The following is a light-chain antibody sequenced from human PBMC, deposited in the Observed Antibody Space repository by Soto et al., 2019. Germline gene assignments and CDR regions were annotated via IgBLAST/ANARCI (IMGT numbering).Light chain of an antibody. CDR3: AAWDGSLDGRFV. J-gene: IGLJ1*01. V-gene: IGLV1-47*02. Sequence: QSVLTQPPSVSGAPGQRVTISCAGSSSNIGTNYVHWYQQLPGTAPKLLIYLNDQRPSGVPDRSSGSKSGTSASLAISGLRSEDEADYFCAAWDGSLDGRFVFGTGTKVTVL. CDR2: LND. CDR1: SSNIGTNY.